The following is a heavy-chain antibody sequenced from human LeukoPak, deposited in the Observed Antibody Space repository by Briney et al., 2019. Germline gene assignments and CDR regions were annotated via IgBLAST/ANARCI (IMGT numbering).Heavy chain of an antibody. Sequence: KASETLSLTCTVSGVSISSYFWSWIRQPPGKGLEWIGYIYYSGSTNYNPSLKSRVTISIDTSKNQFSLKLSSVTAADTAVYYCARGFGSSWYTIDYWGQGTLVTVSS. J-gene: IGHJ4*02. CDR2: IYYSGST. D-gene: IGHD6-13*01. CDR1: GVSISSYF. V-gene: IGHV4-59*01. CDR3: ARGFGSSWYTIDY.